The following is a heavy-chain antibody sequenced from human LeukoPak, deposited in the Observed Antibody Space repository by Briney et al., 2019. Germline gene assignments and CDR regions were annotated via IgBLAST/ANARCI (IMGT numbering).Heavy chain of an antibody. CDR2: ISAGGGST. CDR3: ARKRLDCSGGACYGDFDY. CDR1: GLTFGDYS. V-gene: IGHV3-23*01. J-gene: IGHJ4*02. D-gene: IGHD2-15*01. Sequence: GGSLRLSCAVSGLTFGDYSMAWVRQAPGKGLFWVSGISAGGGSTYYADSVKGRFTISRDNAENSLYLQMNSLRDEDTAVYYCARKRLDCSGGACYGDFDYWGQGTLVTVSS.